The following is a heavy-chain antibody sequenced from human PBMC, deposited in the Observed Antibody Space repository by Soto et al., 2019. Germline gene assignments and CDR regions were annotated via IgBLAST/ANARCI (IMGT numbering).Heavy chain of an antibody. CDR2: ISWDGGST. CDR3: AKEAAAGIDY. V-gene: IGHV3-43*01. Sequence: EVQLVESGGVEVQPGGSLRLSCAASGFTFDDYTMHWVRQAPGKGLEWVSLISWDGGSTYYADSVKGRFTISRDNSKNSLYLQMNSLRTEDTALYYCAKEAAAGIDYWGQGTLVTVSS. CDR1: GFTFDDYT. J-gene: IGHJ4*02. D-gene: IGHD6-13*01.